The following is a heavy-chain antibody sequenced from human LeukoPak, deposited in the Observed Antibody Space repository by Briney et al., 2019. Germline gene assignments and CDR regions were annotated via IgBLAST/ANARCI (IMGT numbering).Heavy chain of an antibody. D-gene: IGHD2-2*01. Sequence: SETLSLTCTVSGGSLSGYSWSWVRQPPGKGLEWIGYIYNGGSTKYNPSLKSRVTISVDTSKNQFSLKLTSVTAADTAVYYCARSPEDCSSTSCSITAFDYWGQGTLVTVSS. CDR2: IYNGGST. CDR3: ARSPEDCSSTSCSITAFDY. J-gene: IGHJ4*02. CDR1: GGSLSGYS. V-gene: IGHV4-59*12.